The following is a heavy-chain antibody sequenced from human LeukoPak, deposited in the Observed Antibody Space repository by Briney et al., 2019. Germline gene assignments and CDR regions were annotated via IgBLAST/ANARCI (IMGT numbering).Heavy chain of an antibody. CDR1: GFTFSSYE. CDR2: ISSSGSTI. J-gene: IGHJ4*02. CDR3: AKDDSSGYYYSGLFDY. V-gene: IGHV3-48*03. D-gene: IGHD3-22*01. Sequence: GGSLRLSCAASGFTFSSYEMNWVRQAPGKGLEWVSYISSSGSTIYYADSVKGRFTISRDNAKNSLYLQMNSLRAEDTAVYYCAKDDSSGYYYSGLFDYWGQGTLVTVSS.